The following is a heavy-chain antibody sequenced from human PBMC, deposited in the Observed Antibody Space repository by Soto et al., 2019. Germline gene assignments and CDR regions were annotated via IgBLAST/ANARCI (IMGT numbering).Heavy chain of an antibody. CDR3: AKTTVVTINFIDY. Sequence: GGSLRLSCAASGFTFSSYAMSWVRQAPGKGLEWVSAISGSGGSTYYADSVKGRFTITRDNSKNTLYLQMNSLRAEDTAVYYCAKTTVVTINFIDYWGQGTLVTVSS. CDR2: ISGSGGST. CDR1: GFTFSSYA. J-gene: IGHJ4*02. D-gene: IGHD4-17*01. V-gene: IGHV3-23*01.